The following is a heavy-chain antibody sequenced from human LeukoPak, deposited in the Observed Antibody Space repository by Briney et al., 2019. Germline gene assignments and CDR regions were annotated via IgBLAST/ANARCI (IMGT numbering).Heavy chain of an antibody. CDR2: IYYSGST. CDR1: GGSVSSYY. J-gene: IGHJ4*02. D-gene: IGHD5-18*01. CDR3: ARSTWIQLWLLDY. Sequence: SSETLSLTCTVSGGSVSSYYWSWIRQPPGKGLEWIGYIYYSGSTNYNPSLKSRVTISVDTSKHQFSLKLSSVTAADTAVYYCARSTWIQLWLLDYWGQGTLVTVSS. V-gene: IGHV4-59*02.